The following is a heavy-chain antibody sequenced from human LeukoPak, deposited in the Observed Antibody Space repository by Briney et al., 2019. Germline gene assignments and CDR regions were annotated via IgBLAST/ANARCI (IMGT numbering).Heavy chain of an antibody. D-gene: IGHD3/OR15-3a*01. CDR3: ARDFWAATGAFEI. CDR2: TYNRGNT. J-gene: IGHJ3*02. Sequence: SETLSLTCTVSGDSVNSATFYWAWIRQSPGKGLELIGYTYNRGNTYYNPSLNSRVIISVDTSKNQFSLKLRSVTAADSAVYYCARDFWAATGAFEIWGQGASVTVSS. V-gene: IGHV4-61*01. CDR1: GDSVNSATFY.